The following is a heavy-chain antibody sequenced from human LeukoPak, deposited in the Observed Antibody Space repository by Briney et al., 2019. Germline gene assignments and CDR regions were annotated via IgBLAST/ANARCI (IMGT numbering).Heavy chain of an antibody. CDR2: IRGRGVTT. J-gene: IGHJ3*02. D-gene: IGHD6-13*01. CDR1: GLTFSGYE. Sequence: GGSLRLSCEASGLTFSGYEMNWVRQAPGKGLEWISYIRGRGVTTFSADSVKGRFTISRDNAKNSLYLQMNSLRAEDTAVYYCARSNIAAAGGDAFDIWGQGTMVTVSS. CDR3: ARSNIAAAGGDAFDI. V-gene: IGHV3-48*03.